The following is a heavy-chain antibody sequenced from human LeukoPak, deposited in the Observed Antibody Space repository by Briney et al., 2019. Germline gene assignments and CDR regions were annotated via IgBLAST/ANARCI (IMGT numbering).Heavy chain of an antibody. CDR2: ISSSGSTI. Sequence: PGGSLRLSCAASGFTFSSYEMNWVRQAPGKGLEWVSYISSSGSTIYYADSVKGRFTISRDNAKNSLYLQMNSLRAEGTAVYYCAREQWLVLYWGQGTLVTVSS. V-gene: IGHV3-48*03. J-gene: IGHJ4*02. D-gene: IGHD6-19*01. CDR1: GFTFSSYE. CDR3: AREQWLVLY.